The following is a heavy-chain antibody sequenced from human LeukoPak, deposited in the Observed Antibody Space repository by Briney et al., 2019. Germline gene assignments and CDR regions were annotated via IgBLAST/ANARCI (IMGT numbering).Heavy chain of an antibody. CDR2: IKSGGGGT. V-gene: IGHV1-46*01. J-gene: IGHJ4*02. CDR1: GYRFSSNH. D-gene: IGHD1-1*01. Sequence: ASVKVSYKASGYRFSSNHMHWVRQAPGQGLEWMGIIKSGGGGTTYAQKFQGRIALTRDTSTTTFYMDLNNLRFEDTAVYYCARDSNWAFDSWGQGTLVTVSS. CDR3: ARDSNWAFDS.